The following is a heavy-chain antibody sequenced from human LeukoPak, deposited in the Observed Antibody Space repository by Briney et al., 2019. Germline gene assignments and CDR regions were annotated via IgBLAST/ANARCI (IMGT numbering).Heavy chain of an antibody. CDR2: ICAYNGKI. CDR1: GYTFTSYG. V-gene: IGHV1-18*04. Sequence: ASVKVSCKASGYTFTSYGISWVRQAPGQGLEWMGWICAYNGKINYAQKLQGRVTMTTDTSTSTAYMELRSLRSDDTAVYYCARGDIVATRGFYYFDYWGQGTLVSVSS. J-gene: IGHJ4*02. D-gene: IGHD5-12*01. CDR3: ARGDIVATRGFYYFDY.